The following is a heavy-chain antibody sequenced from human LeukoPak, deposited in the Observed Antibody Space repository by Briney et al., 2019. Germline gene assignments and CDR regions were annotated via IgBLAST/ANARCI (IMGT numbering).Heavy chain of an antibody. D-gene: IGHD6-13*01. J-gene: IGHJ4*02. CDR1: GYTFTSYD. Sequence: GASVKVSCKASGYTFTSYDINWVRQATGQGLEWMGWMNPNSGNTGYAQKFQGRVTITRNTSISTAYMELSSLRSEDTAVYYCARGRLGWAGYSSSWPFDYWGQGTLVTVSS. CDR2: MNPNSGNT. CDR3: ARGRLGWAGYSSSWPFDY. V-gene: IGHV1-8*03.